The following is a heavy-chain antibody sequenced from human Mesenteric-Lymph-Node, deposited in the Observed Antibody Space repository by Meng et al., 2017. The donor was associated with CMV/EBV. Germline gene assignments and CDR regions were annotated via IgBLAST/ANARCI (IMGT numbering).Heavy chain of an antibody. V-gene: IGHV1-58*01. CDR1: GFTFANSA. CDR2: IVVGSGNT. CDR3: AADRGWELTFGY. J-gene: IGHJ4*02. Sequence: SVKVSCKTSGFTFANSAVQWVRQAPGQRPEWIGWIVVGSGNTKYEEKFQERLTITRDMSTSTAYMELSSLRSEDTAVYYCAADRGWELTFGYWGQGTLVTVSS. D-gene: IGHD1-26*01.